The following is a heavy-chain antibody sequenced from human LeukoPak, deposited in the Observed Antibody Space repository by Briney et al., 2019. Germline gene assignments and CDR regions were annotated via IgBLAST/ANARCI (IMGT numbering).Heavy chain of an antibody. CDR2: INYSGST. D-gene: IGHD6-19*01. V-gene: IGHV4-59*01. CDR1: SGSISTYY. CDR3: ARDGAVAGGGRWFDP. J-gene: IGHJ5*02. Sequence: SETLSLTCTVSSGSISTYYWSWIRQPPGKRLEWIGYINYSGSTDYNPSLKSRVTISVDTSKNQFSLKLTSVTAADTAVYYCARDGAVAGGGRWFDPWGQGTLVTVSS.